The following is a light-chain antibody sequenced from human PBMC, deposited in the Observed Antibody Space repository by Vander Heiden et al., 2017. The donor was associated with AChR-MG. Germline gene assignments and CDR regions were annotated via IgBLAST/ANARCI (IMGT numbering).Light chain of an antibody. Sequence: EIVMTQSPATLSVSPGERATLSCRASQSISNNLAWYQQKPGQAPRLLISGASTRATGIPARFSGSGSGTEFTLTISSLQSEDFAVYYCQQYNDWPITFGLGTRLEIK. CDR2: GAS. J-gene: IGKJ5*01. CDR3: QQYNDWPIT. V-gene: IGKV3-15*01. CDR1: QSISNN.